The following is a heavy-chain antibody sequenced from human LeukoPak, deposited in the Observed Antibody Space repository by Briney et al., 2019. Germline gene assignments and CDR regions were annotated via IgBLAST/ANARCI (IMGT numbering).Heavy chain of an antibody. CDR1: GGSISSYY. CDR2: IYYSGST. V-gene: IGHV4-59*12. Sequence: PSETLPLTCTVSGGSISSYYWSWIRQPPGKGLEWIGYIYYSGSTNYNPSLKSRVTISVDTSKNQFSLKLSSVTAADTAVYYCARDFWLDAFDIWGQGTMVTVSS. D-gene: IGHD3-3*01. J-gene: IGHJ3*02. CDR3: ARDFWLDAFDI.